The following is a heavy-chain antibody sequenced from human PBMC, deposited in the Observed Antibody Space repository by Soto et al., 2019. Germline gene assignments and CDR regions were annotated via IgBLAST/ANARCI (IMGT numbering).Heavy chain of an antibody. CDR3: ARDTLYCTNGVCSDLDY. Sequence: ASVKVSCKASGYTFTSYGISWVRQAPGQGLEWMGWISAYNGNTNYAQKLQGRVTMTTDTSTSTAYMELRSLRSDDTAVYYCARDTLYCTNGVCSDLDYWGQGTLVTVS. J-gene: IGHJ4*02. CDR2: ISAYNGNT. V-gene: IGHV1-18*01. D-gene: IGHD2-8*01. CDR1: GYTFTSYG.